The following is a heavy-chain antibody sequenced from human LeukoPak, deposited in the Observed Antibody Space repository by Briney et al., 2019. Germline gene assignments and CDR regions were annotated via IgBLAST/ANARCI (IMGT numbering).Heavy chain of an antibody. J-gene: IGHJ6*03. CDR1: GFMFSNYY. Sequence: GGSLRLSCVGSGFMFSNYYMYCVRQAPGKGLVWVSRIKNAGIDTIYADSVKGRFTVSRDNAKNMVYLQMSSLRAEDTAVYYCARGGYGHNMDVWGEGTTVTVSS. V-gene: IGHV3-74*01. CDR2: IKNAGIDT. CDR3: ARGGYGHNMDV. D-gene: IGHD3-10*01.